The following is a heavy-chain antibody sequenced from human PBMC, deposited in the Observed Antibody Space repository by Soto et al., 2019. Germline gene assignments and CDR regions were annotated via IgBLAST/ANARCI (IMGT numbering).Heavy chain of an antibody. D-gene: IGHD6-13*01. CDR3: ARLAAVGTGLFDP. CDR1: GVSITSDGYS. Sequence: SETLSLTCAVSGVSITSDGYSWSWIRQPPGEGPEWIGYIHHGGITYYNPSLKSRVTISLDRSKNEFSLKLTSVAAADTAVYYCARLAAVGTGLFDPWGQGSLVTVSS. CDR2: IHHGGIT. J-gene: IGHJ5*02. V-gene: IGHV4-30-2*01.